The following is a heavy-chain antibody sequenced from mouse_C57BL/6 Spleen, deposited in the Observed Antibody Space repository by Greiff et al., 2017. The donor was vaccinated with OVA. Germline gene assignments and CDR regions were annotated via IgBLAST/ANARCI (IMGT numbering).Heavy chain of an antibody. V-gene: IGHV1-64*01. Sequence: QVQLQQPGAELVKPGASVKLSCKASGYTFTSYWMHWVKQRPGQGLEWIGMIHPNSGSTNYNEKFKSKATLTVDKSSSTAYMQLSSLTSEDSAVYYGARLPIYDGYYAAYWGQGTTLTVSS. CDR1: GYTFTSYW. CDR2: IHPNSGST. D-gene: IGHD2-3*01. CDR3: ARLPIYDGYYAAY. J-gene: IGHJ2*01.